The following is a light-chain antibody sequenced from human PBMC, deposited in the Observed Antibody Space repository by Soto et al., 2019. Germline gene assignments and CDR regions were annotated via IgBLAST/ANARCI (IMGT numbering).Light chain of an antibody. Sequence: IGVTKSAGTLSLSPGERATLSCRASQSVSNNYLAWYQQKPGQAPRLLIYGASNRATGIPDRFSGSGSGTDFTLTISRLEPEDFAVYYCQQCGSSSTFGQGTRLEIK. CDR1: QSVSNNY. CDR3: QQCGSSST. V-gene: IGKV3-20*01. J-gene: IGKJ5*01. CDR2: GAS.